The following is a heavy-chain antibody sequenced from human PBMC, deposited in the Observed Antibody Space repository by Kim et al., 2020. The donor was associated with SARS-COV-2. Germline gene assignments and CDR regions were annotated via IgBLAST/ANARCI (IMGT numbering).Heavy chain of an antibody. CDR2: ISAYNGNT. V-gene: IGHV1-18*01. J-gene: IGHJ4*02. Sequence: ASVKVSCKASGYTFTSYGISWLRQAPGQGLEWMGWISAYNGNTNYAQKLQGRVTMTTDTSTSTAYMELRSLRSDDTAVYYCATCDVHLGELSFDYWGQGTLVTVSS. CDR3: ATCDVHLGELSFDY. CDR1: GYTFTSYG. D-gene: IGHD3-16*02.